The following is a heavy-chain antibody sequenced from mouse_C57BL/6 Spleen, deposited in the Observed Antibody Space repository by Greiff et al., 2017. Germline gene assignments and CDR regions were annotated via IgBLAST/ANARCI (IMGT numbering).Heavy chain of an antibody. Sequence: QVQLQQSGPGLVQPSQSLSITCTVSGFPLTSYCVHWVRQSPGKGLEWLGVIWRGGSTDYNAAFISRLRIRNDKSKSEVFFKMNSLQADATALYYCARNEGYSVDYWGQGTPRTVSS. CDR3: ARNEGYSVDY. CDR1: GFPLTSYC. V-gene: IGHV2-2*01. CDR2: IWRGGST. D-gene: IGHD2-3*01. J-gene: IGHJ2*01.